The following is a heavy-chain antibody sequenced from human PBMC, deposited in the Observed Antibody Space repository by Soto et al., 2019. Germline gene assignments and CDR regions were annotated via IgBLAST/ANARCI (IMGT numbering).Heavy chain of an antibody. D-gene: IGHD6-13*01. CDR3: ARDCAYSGAFDY. Sequence: QVQLVQSGAEVKKPGASVKVSCKASGYMFTSYGISWVRQAPGQGLEGMGWISAHNGNTKNAQQCQGRVTMTTDTPASTAYMEMRSLRSDDTAVYYCARDCAYSGAFDYWGQGTLVTVSS. V-gene: IGHV1-18*01. CDR2: ISAHNGNT. J-gene: IGHJ4*02. CDR1: GYMFTSYG.